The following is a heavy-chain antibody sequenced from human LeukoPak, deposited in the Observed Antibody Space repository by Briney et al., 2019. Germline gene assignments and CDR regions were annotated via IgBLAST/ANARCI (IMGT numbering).Heavy chain of an antibody. V-gene: IGHV4-39*01. Sequence: SETLSLTCTVSGGSISSSSYYWGWIRQPPGKGLEWIGSIYYSGSTYYNPSLKSRVTISVDTSKNQFSLKLSSVTAADTAVYYCARHSAGYCTNGVCYTGHYFDYWGQGTLVTVSS. CDR2: IYYSGST. J-gene: IGHJ4*02. CDR1: GGSISSSSYY. D-gene: IGHD2-8*01. CDR3: ARHSAGYCTNGVCYTGHYFDY.